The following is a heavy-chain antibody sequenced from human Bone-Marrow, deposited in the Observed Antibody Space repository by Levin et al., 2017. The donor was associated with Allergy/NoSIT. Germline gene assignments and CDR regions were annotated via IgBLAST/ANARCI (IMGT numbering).Heavy chain of an antibody. D-gene: IGHD4-23*01. CDR1: GFTFTSYW. Sequence: ASVKVSCAASGFTFTSYWINWLRQAPGKGLEWVANMKQDGTEKYYADSVKGRFTISRDNAKNSLYLQMNSLRTEDTALYFCARHKDYGGNGYYYYGMDVWGQGTTVTVSS. V-gene: IGHV3-7*03. CDR3: ARHKDYGGNGYYYYGMDV. J-gene: IGHJ6*02. CDR2: MKQDGTEK.